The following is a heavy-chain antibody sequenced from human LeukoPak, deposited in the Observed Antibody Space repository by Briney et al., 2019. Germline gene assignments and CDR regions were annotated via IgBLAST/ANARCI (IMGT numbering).Heavy chain of an antibody. CDR2: INPSGGST. Sequence: ASVKVSCKAFGYTFTSYFMHWVRQAPGQGLEWMGIINPSGGSTTYAQKFQVRVTMTRDTSTSTVYMELSSLRSEDTAVYYCARDVDNWNEVGNYYFDYWGQGTLVTVSS. CDR3: ARDVDNWNEVGNYYFDY. D-gene: IGHD1-20*01. J-gene: IGHJ4*02. V-gene: IGHV1-46*03. CDR1: GYTFTSYF.